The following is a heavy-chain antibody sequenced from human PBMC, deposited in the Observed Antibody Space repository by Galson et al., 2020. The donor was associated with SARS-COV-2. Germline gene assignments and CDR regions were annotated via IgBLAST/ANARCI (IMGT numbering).Heavy chain of an antibody. Sequence: SETLSLTCTVSGVSINNKNYYWGLPRPPPGKGLEWLATFHYTGDTYYNPSLQTRVTIATDTSKDQFSLELTYVTAADTALYVCVSLYYSTYFFDYWGQGTLVTVSS. D-gene: IGHD3-10*01. J-gene: IGHJ4*02. CDR2: FHYTGDT. CDR3: VSLYYSTYFFDY. V-gene: IGHV4-39*07. CDR1: GVSINNKNYY.